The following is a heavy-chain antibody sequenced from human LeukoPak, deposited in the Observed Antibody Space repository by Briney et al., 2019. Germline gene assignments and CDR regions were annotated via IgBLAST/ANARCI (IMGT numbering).Heavy chain of an antibody. CDR2: ISGNGATT. CDR1: GFTFSSYA. Sequence: GGSLRLSCAASGFTFSSYAMSWVRQAPGKGLEWVSTISGNGATTDYADSVKGRFTISRDNSKNTLYLHMNSLRADDTAVYYCAKGRGDGGYGDYWGQGTLVAVSS. V-gene: IGHV3-23*01. D-gene: IGHD5-12*01. J-gene: IGHJ4*02. CDR3: AKGRGDGGYGDY.